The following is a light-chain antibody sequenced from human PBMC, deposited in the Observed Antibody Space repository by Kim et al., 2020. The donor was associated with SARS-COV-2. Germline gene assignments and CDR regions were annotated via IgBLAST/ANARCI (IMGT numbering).Light chain of an antibody. CDR2: QDS. CDR1: KLGDKY. V-gene: IGLV3-1*01. Sequence: SYELTQPPSVSVSPGQTASITCSGDKLGDKYACWYQQKPGQSPVLVIYQDSKRPSGIPERFSGSNSGNTATLTISGTQAMDEADYYCQAWDSSTAWVFGGVTKLTVL. J-gene: IGLJ3*02. CDR3: QAWDSSTAWV.